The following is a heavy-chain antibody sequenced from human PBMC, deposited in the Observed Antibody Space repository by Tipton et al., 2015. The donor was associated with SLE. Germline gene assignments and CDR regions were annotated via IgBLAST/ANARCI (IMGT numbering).Heavy chain of an antibody. D-gene: IGHD6-13*01. CDR1: GGSISSVGYY. CDR3: AAGIQEGRYYYMDI. CDR2: FYYGGST. Sequence: TLSLTCSVSGGSISSVGYYWSWIRQHPGKGLEWLGFFYYGGSTYYNPSLMSRVTISVDTSKNQFSLKLTSVTAADTAVYYCAAGIQEGRYYYMDIWGKGTTVTVSS. J-gene: IGHJ6*03. V-gene: IGHV4-31*03.